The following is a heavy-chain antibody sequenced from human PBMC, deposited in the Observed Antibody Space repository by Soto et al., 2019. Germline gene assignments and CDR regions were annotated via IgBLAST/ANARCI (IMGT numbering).Heavy chain of an antibody. J-gene: IGHJ6*02. CDR1: GFTFSSYS. D-gene: IGHD4-17*01. V-gene: IGHV3-48*02. CDR2: ISSSSSTI. CDR3: ARDLPTPRANYYYGMDV. Sequence: EVQLVESGGGLVQPGGSLRLSCAASGFTFSSYSMNWVRQAPGKGLEWVSYISSSSSTIYYADSVKGRFTISRDNAKNSLYLQMNSLRDEDTAVYYCARDLPTPRANYYYGMDVWGQGTTVTVSS.